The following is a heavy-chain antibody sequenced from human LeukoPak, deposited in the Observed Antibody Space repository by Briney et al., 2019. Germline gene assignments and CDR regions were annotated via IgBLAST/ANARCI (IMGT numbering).Heavy chain of an antibody. V-gene: IGHV3-21*04. CDR3: ARGAEVQLWSYYFDY. Sequence: KSGGSLRLSCAASGFTFSTYSMNWVRQAPGKGLEWVSSISTSSSYIYYADSVKGRFTISRDNAKNSLYLQMNSLRAEDTALYFCARGAEVQLWSYYFDYWGQGTLVTVSS. CDR2: ISTSSSYI. J-gene: IGHJ4*02. D-gene: IGHD5-18*01. CDR1: GFTFSTYS.